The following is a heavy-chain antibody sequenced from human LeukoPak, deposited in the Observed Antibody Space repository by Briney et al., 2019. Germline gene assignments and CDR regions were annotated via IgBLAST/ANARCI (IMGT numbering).Heavy chain of an antibody. D-gene: IGHD5-12*01. CDR1: GFTFSSYW. J-gene: IGHJ4*02. V-gene: IGHV3-74*01. CDR3: ARVKRGYRGYDYLTDY. Sequence: GGSLRLSCAASGFTFSSYWMHWVRQAPGKGLVWVSRINSDGSSTSYADSVKGRFTISRDNAKNTLYLQMNSLRAEDTAVYYCARVKRGYRGYDYLTDYWGQGILVTVSS. CDR2: INSDGSST.